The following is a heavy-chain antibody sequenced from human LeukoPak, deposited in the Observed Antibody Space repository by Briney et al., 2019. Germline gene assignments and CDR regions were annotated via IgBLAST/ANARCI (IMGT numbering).Heavy chain of an antibody. J-gene: IGHJ3*02. CDR2: ISAYNGNT. D-gene: IGHD6-13*01. Sequence: ASVKVSCKASGYTFTGYYMHWVRQAPGQGLEWMGWISAYNGNTHYAQKLQGRVTMTTDTSTSTAYMELRSLRSDDTAVYYCARQGSSWYGAFDIWGQGTMVTVSS. CDR3: ARQGSSWYGAFDI. V-gene: IGHV1-18*04. CDR1: GYTFTGYY.